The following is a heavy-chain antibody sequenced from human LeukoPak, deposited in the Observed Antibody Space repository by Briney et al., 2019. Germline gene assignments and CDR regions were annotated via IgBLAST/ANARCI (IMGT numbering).Heavy chain of an antibody. J-gene: IGHJ3*02. V-gene: IGHV3-7*01. CDR2: IKQDGSAK. CDR3: VQGDTFDI. Sequence: GGSVRLSCAASGFTFSSYSMNWVRQAPGKGLERVANIKQDGSAKQYVDSLKGRFTISRDNAKNSLYLQMNSLRAEDTAVYYCVQGDTFDIWGQGTMVTVSS. D-gene: IGHD3-10*01. CDR1: GFTFSSYS.